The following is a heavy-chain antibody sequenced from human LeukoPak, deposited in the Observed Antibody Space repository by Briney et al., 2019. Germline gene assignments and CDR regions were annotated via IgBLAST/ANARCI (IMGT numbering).Heavy chain of an antibody. J-gene: IGHJ4*02. CDR3: ARDRGWYHADS. Sequence: GGSLRLSCAASGCTFSSAWMGWARQGPGKGLEWVANIKEDGSWKHYAVSVQGRFTISRDNAKNSLYLQMNSLRAEDTAVYYCARDRGWYHADSWGQGTLVTVSS. D-gene: IGHD6-19*01. V-gene: IGHV3-7*01. CDR1: GCTFSSAW. CDR2: IKEDGSWK.